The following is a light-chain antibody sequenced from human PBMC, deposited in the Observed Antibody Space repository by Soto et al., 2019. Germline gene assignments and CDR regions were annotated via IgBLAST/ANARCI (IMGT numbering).Light chain of an antibody. V-gene: IGKV3-11*01. Sequence: EIVLTMSPATLSVTTGERATLSCRASQSVSNYLAWYQPRPGQAPRLLIYDASNRATATPPRFSGSGSGTDFTLTSCCLEPDDFPVYYSHQPIALVTSGQRTRPEVK. CDR1: QSVSNY. CDR3: HQPIALVT. J-gene: IGKJ5*01. CDR2: DAS.